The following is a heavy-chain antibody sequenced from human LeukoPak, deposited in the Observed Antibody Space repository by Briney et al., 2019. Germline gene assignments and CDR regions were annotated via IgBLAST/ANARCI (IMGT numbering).Heavy chain of an antibody. CDR1: GGSISSYY. Sequence: SETLSLTCTVSGGSISSYYWSWIRQPPGKGLEWIGYIYHSGSTNYNPSLKSRVTISVDTSKNQFSLELSSVTAADTAVYYCASGPRTNWARFDQWGQGTQVSVSS. CDR2: IYHSGST. V-gene: IGHV4-59*01. J-gene: IGHJ4*02. CDR3: ASGPRTNWARFDQ. D-gene: IGHD1-1*01.